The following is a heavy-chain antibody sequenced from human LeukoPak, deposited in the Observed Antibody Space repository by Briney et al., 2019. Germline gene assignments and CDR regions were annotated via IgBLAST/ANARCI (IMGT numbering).Heavy chain of an antibody. CDR1: GYTFTGYY. CDR3: ARGRPASVSSGHSTLFDY. D-gene: IGHD3-22*01. V-gene: IGHV1-2*02. Sequence: GAWVNVSCKASGYTFTGYYMHWVRQAPGQGLEWMGWINLNSGGRKYAQKFPGRVTMTSATSVRTAYIELSSLTSDDTAVYFCARGRPASVSSGHSTLFDYWGQGALVTVSS. J-gene: IGHJ4*02. CDR2: INLNSGGR.